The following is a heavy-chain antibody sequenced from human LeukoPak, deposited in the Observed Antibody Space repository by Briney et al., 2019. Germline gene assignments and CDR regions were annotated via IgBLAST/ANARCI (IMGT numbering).Heavy chain of an antibody. V-gene: IGHV1-46*01. J-gene: IGHJ3*02. CDR3: ARARGSSTSCYRCNAFDI. CDR1: GYTFTSYY. CDR2: INPSGGST. D-gene: IGHD2-2*02. Sequence: ASVKVSCKASGYTFTSYYMHWVRQAPGQGLEWMGIINPSGGSTSYAQKFQGRVTMTRDTSTSTAYMELRSLRSDDTAVYYCARARGSSTSCYRCNAFDIWGQGTMVTVSS.